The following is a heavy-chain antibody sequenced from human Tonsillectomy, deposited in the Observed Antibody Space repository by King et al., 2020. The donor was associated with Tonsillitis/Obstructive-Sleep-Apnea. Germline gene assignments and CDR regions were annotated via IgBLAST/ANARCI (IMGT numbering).Heavy chain of an antibody. CDR1: GFTFSSYA. CDR2: ISGSGGYT. CDR3: AKDFHSVTAAAFDI. V-gene: IGHV3-23*04. D-gene: IGHD2-15*01. Sequence: VQLVESGGGLVQPGGSLRLSCAASGFTFSSYAMSWVRQAPGKGPEWVSGISGSGGYTYYADSVKGRFTISRDNSKNTLYLHMNSLRAEDTAVYYCAKDFHSVTAAAFDIWGQGTMVTVSS. J-gene: IGHJ3*02.